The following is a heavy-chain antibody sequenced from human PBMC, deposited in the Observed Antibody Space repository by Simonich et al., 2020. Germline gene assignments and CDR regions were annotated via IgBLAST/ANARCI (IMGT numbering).Heavy chain of an antibody. D-gene: IGHD7-27*01. CDR2: ISSSSSYI. J-gene: IGHJ4*02. CDR1: GFTSSSYS. CDR3: ARSHWGSPIDY. Sequence: EVQLVESGGGLVKLGGSLRLSCAASGFTSSSYSMNWVRQAPGKGLEWVSSISSSSSYIYYADSVKGRFTISRDNAKNSLYLQMNSLRAEDTAVYYCARSHWGSPIDYWGQGTLVTVSS. V-gene: IGHV3-21*01.